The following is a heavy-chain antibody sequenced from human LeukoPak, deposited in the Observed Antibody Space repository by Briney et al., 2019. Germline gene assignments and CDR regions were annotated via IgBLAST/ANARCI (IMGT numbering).Heavy chain of an antibody. J-gene: IGHJ4*02. Sequence: GGSLRLSRAASGFTFSSYEMHWVRQAPGKGLEWVSYISSSSSTIYYADSVKGRFTISRDNAKNSLYLQMNSLRAEDTAVYYCARDTRPSYDYVWGSYRYISGAFDYWGQGTLVTVSS. V-gene: IGHV3-48*01. CDR1: GFTFSSYE. CDR2: ISSSSSTI. D-gene: IGHD3-16*02. CDR3: ARDTRPSYDYVWGSYRYISGAFDY.